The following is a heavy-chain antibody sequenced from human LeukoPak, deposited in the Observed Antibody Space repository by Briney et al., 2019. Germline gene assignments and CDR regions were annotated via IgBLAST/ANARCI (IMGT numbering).Heavy chain of an antibody. V-gene: IGHV4-34*01. J-gene: IGHJ5*02. CDR3: ARDKTSTWEYNWFDP. CDR1: GGSFSGYY. D-gene: IGHD1-26*01. Sequence: SETLSLTCAVYGGSFSGYYWSWIRQPPGKGLEWIGSIYYSGSTYYNPSLKSRVTLSVDTSKNQFSLKLSSVTAADTAVYYCARDKTSTWEYNWFDPWGQGTLVTVSS. CDR2: IYYSGST.